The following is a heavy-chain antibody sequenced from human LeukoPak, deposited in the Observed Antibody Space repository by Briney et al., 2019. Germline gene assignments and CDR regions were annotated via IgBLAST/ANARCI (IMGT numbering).Heavy chain of an antibody. V-gene: IGHV3-7*01. CDR3: ARLEYYFDY. D-gene: IGHD5-24*01. Sequence: PGGSLRLSCAASGFTFSSYGMSWVRQAPGKGLEWVANIKQDGSEKYYVDSVKGRFTISRDNAKNSLYLQMNSLRAEDTAVYYCARLEYYFDYWGQGTLVTVSS. CDR1: GFTFSSYG. J-gene: IGHJ4*02. CDR2: IKQDGSEK.